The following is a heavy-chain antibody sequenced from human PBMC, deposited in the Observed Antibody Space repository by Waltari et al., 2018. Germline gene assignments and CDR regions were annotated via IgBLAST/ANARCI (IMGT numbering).Heavy chain of an antibody. CDR3: ARVQSSSSLYYFDY. CDR2: IYTSGST. J-gene: IGHJ4*02. Sequence: QVQLQESGPGLVKPSETLSLTCTVSGGSISSYYWSWNRQPAGKGLEWIGRIYTSGSTNYNPSLKSRVTMSVDTSKNQFSLKLSSVTAADTAVYYCARVQSSSSLYYFDYWGQGTLVTVSS. CDR1: GGSISSYY. V-gene: IGHV4-4*07. D-gene: IGHD6-6*01.